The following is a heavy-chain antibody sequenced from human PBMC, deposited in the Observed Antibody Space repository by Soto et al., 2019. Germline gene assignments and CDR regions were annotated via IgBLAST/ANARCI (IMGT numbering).Heavy chain of an antibody. J-gene: IGHJ4*02. CDR2: IYYSGST. D-gene: IGHD7-27*01. CDR1: GGSISSYY. V-gene: IGHV4-59*08. Sequence: SETLSLTCTVSGGSISSYYWGWIRQPPGKGLELIGYIYYSGSTNYTPSLKSRVTISVDTSKNQFSLKLSSVTAADTAVYYCARRWGRTVDYWGQGTLVSVS. CDR3: ARRWGRTVDY.